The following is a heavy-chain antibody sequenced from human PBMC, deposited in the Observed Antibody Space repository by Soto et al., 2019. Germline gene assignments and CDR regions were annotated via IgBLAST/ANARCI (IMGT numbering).Heavy chain of an antibody. CDR3: ARDKRARCSGGSCYGPFDY. Sequence: QVHLVQSGAEVKKPGASVKVSCKASGYSFTNYVISWVRQAPGQGLEWMGWISAYDGNTNYAQKLQGRVTMTTDTDTSTAYMEMRSLRSYDTALYYCARDKRARCSGGSCYGPFDYWGQGTLVTVSS. V-gene: IGHV1-18*01. J-gene: IGHJ4*02. CDR2: ISAYDGNT. D-gene: IGHD2-15*01. CDR1: GYSFTNYV.